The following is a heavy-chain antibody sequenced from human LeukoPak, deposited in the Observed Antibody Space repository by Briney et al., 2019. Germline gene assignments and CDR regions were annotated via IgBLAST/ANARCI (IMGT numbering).Heavy chain of an antibody. J-gene: IGHJ4*02. Sequence: GGSLRLSCATSGFTFSSYAMYWVRQAPGKGLEWVADIWYNGSKKYYADSVKGRFTISRDNSKNTLDLQMNSLRVEDTAVYYCAKDEGGGSWGNTWGLIYWGQGSLVTVSS. CDR2: IWYNGSKK. V-gene: IGHV3-33*06. D-gene: IGHD6-6*01. CDR1: GFTFSSYA. CDR3: AKDEGGGSWGNTWGLIY.